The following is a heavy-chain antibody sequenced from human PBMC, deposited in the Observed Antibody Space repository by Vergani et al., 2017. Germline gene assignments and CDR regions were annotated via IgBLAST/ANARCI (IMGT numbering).Heavy chain of an antibody. CDR1: GFTFSSYA. V-gene: IGHV3-30*04. CDR2: ISYDVRNK. J-gene: IGHJ3*02. CDR3: AKDRVDSFDI. Sequence: QVQLVESGGGVVQPGRSLRLSCAASGFTFSSYAMHWVRQAPGKGLEWVAVISYDVRNKYYADSVKCRFTISRANSKNTLYLQMHSLRDEATAVYYCAKDRVDSFDIWGQGTMVTVSS.